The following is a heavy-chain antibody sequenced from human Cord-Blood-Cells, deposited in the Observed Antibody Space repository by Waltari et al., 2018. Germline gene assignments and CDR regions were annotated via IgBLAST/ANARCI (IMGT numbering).Heavy chain of an antibody. J-gene: IGHJ4*02. CDR1: GGSISSGGYY. D-gene: IGHD6-6*01. CDR3: ARRFSSSYYFDY. CDR2: IYYSGRT. V-gene: IGHV4-31*03. Sequence: QVQLQESGTGLVKPSQTLSLTCTVSGGSISSGGYYWSCLRKHPGKSLELIGYIYYSGRTYYNPSLKSRVTISVDTSKNRFSLKLSSVTAADTAVYYCARRFSSSYYFDYWGQGTLVTVSS.